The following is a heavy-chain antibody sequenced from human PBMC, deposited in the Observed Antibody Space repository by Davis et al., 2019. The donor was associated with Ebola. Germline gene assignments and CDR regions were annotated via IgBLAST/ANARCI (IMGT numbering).Heavy chain of an antibody. CDR1: GYTFTGYY. CDR2: INPNNGGT. J-gene: IGHJ5*02. V-gene: IGHV1-2*02. Sequence: ASVKVSCKASGYTFTGYYMHWVRQAPGQGLEWMGWINPNNGGTNYAQKFQGRVTMTRDTSISTAYMELSRLRSDDTAVYYCTRRINVIQGVIWWFDPWGQGTLVTVSS. D-gene: IGHD3-10*01. CDR3: TRRINVIQGVIWWFDP.